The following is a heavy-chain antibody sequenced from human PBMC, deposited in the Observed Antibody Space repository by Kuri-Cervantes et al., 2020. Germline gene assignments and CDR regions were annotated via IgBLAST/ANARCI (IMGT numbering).Heavy chain of an antibody. V-gene: IGHV3-30*03. Sequence: GGSLRLSCAASGFTFSSYGMHWVRQAPGKGLEWVAVISYDGSNKYYPGSVKGRFTISRENAKNSLYLQMNSLRAGDTAVYYCARGLKYSSSWFESVAGGGWGTYYYYGMDVWGQGTTVTVSS. D-gene: IGHD6-13*01. J-gene: IGHJ6*02. CDR3: ARGLKYSSSWFESVAGGGWGTYYYYGMDV. CDR2: ISYDGSNK. CDR1: GFTFSSYG.